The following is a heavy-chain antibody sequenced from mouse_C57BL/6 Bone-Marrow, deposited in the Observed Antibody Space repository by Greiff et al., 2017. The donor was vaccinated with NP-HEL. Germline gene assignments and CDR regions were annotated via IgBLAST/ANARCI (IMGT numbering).Heavy chain of an antibody. D-gene: IGHD1-1*01. J-gene: IGHJ1*03. V-gene: IGHV5-17*01. CDR1: GFTFSDYG. CDR3: ARRGLFITTVVDWYFDV. Sequence: EVMLVESGGGLVKPGGSLKLSCAASGFTFSDYGMHWVRQAPEKGLEWVAYISSGSSTIYYADTVKGRFTISRDNAKNTLFPQMTSLRSEDTAMYYCARRGLFITTVVDWYFDVWGTGTTVTVSS. CDR2: ISSGSSTI.